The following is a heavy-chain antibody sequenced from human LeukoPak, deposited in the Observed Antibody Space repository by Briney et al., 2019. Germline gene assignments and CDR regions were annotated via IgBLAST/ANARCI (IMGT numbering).Heavy chain of an antibody. CDR1: GFTFDDYA. J-gene: IGHJ6*02. Sequence: GGSLRLSCAASGFTFDDYAMHWVRQAPGKGLEWVSGISWNSGTIGYADSVKGRFTISRDNAKNSLYLQMNSLRAEDTAVYYCASTQYSSGWYDYGMDVWGQGTTVTVSS. CDR3: ASTQYSSGWYDYGMDV. CDR2: ISWNSGTI. D-gene: IGHD6-19*01. V-gene: IGHV3-9*01.